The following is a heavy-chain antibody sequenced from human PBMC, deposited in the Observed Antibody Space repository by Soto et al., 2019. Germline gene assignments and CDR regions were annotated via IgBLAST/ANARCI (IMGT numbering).Heavy chain of an antibody. CDR1: GFTFSSYA. V-gene: IGHV3-30-3*01. J-gene: IGHJ5*02. D-gene: IGHD4-17*01. CDR2: ISYDGSNK. CDR3: ARDLNYGDYHNWFDP. Sequence: QVQLVESGGGVVQPGRSLRLSCAASGFTFSSYAMHWVRQAPGKGLEWVAVISYDGSNKYYADSVKGRFTISRDNSQNTLYLQMNSLRAEDTAVYYCARDLNYGDYHNWFDPWGQGTLVTVSS.